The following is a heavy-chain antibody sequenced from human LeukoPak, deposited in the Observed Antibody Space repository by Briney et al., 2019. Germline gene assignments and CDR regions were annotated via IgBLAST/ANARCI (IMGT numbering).Heavy chain of an antibody. V-gene: IGHV3-9*01. CDR2: ISWNSGSI. CDR1: GFTFDDYA. D-gene: IGHD3-22*01. Sequence: PGGSLRLSCAASGFTFDDYAMHWVRQAPGKGLEWVSGISWNSGSIGYADSVKGRFTISRDNAKNSLYLQMNSLRAEDTAVYYCARVGGITMIVVAFGADGMDVWGQGTTVTVSS. CDR3: ARVGGITMIVVAFGADGMDV. J-gene: IGHJ6*02.